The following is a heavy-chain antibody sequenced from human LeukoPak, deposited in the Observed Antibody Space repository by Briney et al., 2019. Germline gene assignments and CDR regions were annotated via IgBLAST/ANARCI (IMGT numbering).Heavy chain of an antibody. Sequence: ASVKVSCKVSGYTLIELSMHWVRQAPEKGLEWMGGFDPGDVETVYAQKFQGRVTMTEDTSTDTVYMELSSLISEDTAVYYCATMGPPLFAFDIWGKGTMVTVSS. CDR2: FDPGDVET. J-gene: IGHJ3*02. CDR3: ATMGPPLFAFDI. CDR1: GYTLIELS. V-gene: IGHV1-24*01.